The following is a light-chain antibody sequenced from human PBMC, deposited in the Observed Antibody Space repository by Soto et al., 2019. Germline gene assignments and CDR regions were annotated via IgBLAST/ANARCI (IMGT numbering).Light chain of an antibody. J-gene: IGKJ5*01. Sequence: EMILTQSPATLSISPEERATLSCRASQSVSNHVAWYQQKNGQAPRLLIYHTSIRATGIPAKFSGSGSGTEFILSISSLQSEDFAVYYCQQYNTWPSPTTFGQGTRLAIK. V-gene: IGKV3D-15*01. CDR1: QSVSNH. CDR2: HTS. CDR3: QQYNTWPSPTT.